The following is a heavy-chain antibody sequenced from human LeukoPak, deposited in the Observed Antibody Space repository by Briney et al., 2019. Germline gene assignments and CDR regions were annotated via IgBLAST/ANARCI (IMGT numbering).Heavy chain of an antibody. V-gene: IGHV3-48*01. Sequence: GGSLRLSCAASGFTFSSYSMNWVRQAPGKGLEWVSYISSRSATIYYADSVKGRFTISRDNAKNSLYPQMNSLRAEDTAVYYCARDPLSSSSFDLWGQGTLVTVSS. CDR1: GFTFSSYS. CDR3: ARDPLSSSSFDL. D-gene: IGHD6-13*01. J-gene: IGHJ4*02. CDR2: ISSRSATI.